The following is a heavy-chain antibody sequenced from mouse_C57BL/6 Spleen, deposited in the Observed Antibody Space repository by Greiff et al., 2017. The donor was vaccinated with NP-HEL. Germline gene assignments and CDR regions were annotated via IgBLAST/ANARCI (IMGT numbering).Heavy chain of an antibody. CDR3: ERDRGLGSRGPYYAMDY. V-gene: IGHV5-16*01. CDR2: INYDGSST. D-gene: IGHD1-1*01. J-gene: IGHJ4*01. Sequence: EVMLVESEGGLVQPGSSMKLSCTASGFTFSDYYMAWVRQVPEKGLEWVANINYDGSSTYYLDSLKSRFIITRDNATNILYLQMSRLKSEDTATYYCERDRGLGSRGPYYAMDYWGQGTSVTVSS. CDR1: GFTFSDYY.